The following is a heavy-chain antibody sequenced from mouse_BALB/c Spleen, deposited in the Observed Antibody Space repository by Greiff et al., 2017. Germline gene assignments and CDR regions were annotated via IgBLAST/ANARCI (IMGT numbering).Heavy chain of an antibody. J-gene: IGHJ2*01. D-gene: IGHD2-14*01. CDR2: ISSGSSTI. CDR3: ARKRYDGYYFDY. V-gene: IGHV5-17*02. Sequence: EVQVVVSGGGLVQPGGSRKLSCAASGFTFSSFGMHWVRQAPEKGLEWVAYISSGSSTIYYADTVKGRFTISRDNPKNTLFLQMTSLRSEDTAMYYCARKRYDGYYFDYWGQGTTHTVTS. CDR1: GFTFSSFG.